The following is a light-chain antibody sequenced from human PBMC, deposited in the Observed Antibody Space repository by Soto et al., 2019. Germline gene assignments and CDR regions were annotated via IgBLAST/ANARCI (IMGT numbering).Light chain of an antibody. CDR1: NNDVVNFDP. CDR2: EGS. CDR3: SSYTSGSVL. V-gene: IGLV2-14*02. J-gene: IGLJ2*01. Sequence: QSALTQPASVSGSPGQSITISCTGTNNDVVNFDPVSWYQQHPGKAPKLIIYEGSKRPSGISTRFSGSKSGNTASVTISGLQAEDEADYYCSSYTSGSVLFGGGTQLTVL.